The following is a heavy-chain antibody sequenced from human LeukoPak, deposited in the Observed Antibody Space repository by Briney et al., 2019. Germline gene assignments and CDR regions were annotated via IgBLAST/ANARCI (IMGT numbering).Heavy chain of an antibody. CDR3: AREKDLGGMDV. CDR1: GGSISSYY. V-gene: IGHV4-59*01. J-gene: IGHJ6*04. CDR2: IYYSGST. Sequence: SETLSLTCTVSGGSISSYYWSWIRQPPGKGLEWIGYIYYSGSTNYNPSLKSRVTISVDTSKNQFSLKLSSVTAADTAVYYCAREKDLGGMDVWGKGTTVTVSS.